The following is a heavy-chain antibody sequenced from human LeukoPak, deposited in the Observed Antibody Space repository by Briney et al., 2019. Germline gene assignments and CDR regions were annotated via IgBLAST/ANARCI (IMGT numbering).Heavy chain of an antibody. J-gene: IGHJ4*02. D-gene: IGHD3-10*01. CDR2: IYYSGST. CDR1: GGSISSGGYS. CDR3: ASLRTGDFDY. V-gene: IGHV4-30-4*07. Sequence: SETLSLTCAVSGGSISSGGYSWSWIRQPPGKGLEWIGYIYYSGSTYYNPSLKSRVTISVDTSKNQFSLKLSSVTAADTAVYYCASLRTGDFDYWGQGALVTVSS.